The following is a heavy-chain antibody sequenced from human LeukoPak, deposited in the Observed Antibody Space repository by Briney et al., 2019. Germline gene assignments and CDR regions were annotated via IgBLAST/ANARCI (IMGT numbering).Heavy chain of an antibody. Sequence: GGSLRLSCAASGFTLSSYAMSWVRQAPGKGLEWVSTISGGGDSTYYADSVKGRFTISRDNSKNTLYLQMNSLRVEDTAVYSCANRRDSVFWYWGQGTLVTVSS. CDR2: ISGGGDST. J-gene: IGHJ4*02. D-gene: IGHD5/OR15-5a*01. V-gene: IGHV3-23*01. CDR1: GFTLSSYA. CDR3: ANRRDSVFWY.